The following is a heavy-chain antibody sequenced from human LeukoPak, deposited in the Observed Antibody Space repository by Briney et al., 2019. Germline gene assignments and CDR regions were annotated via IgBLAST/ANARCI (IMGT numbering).Heavy chain of an antibody. CDR1: GDSLSNNSAA. Sequence: SQTLSLTCALSGDSLSNNSAAWHWIRPSPSRGLEWLGRTYYRSKWFNDFALSVKSRITINPDTSKNQFSLQLNSVTPEDTAVYYCAKNYGDSNWFDPWGQGTLVTVSS. CDR3: AKNYGDSNWFDP. J-gene: IGHJ5*02. D-gene: IGHD4-17*01. V-gene: IGHV6-1*01. CDR2: TYYRSKWFN.